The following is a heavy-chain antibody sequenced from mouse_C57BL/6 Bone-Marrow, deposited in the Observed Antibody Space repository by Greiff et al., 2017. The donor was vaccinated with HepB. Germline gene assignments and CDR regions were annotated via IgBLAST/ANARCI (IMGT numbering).Heavy chain of an antibody. CDR2: ISNGGGST. D-gene: IGHD2-3*01. V-gene: IGHV5-12*01. J-gene: IGHJ2*01. CDR1: GFTFSDYY. Sequence: EVQGVESGGGLVQPGGSLKLSCAASGFTFSDYYMYWVRQTPEKRLEWVAYISNGGGSTYYPDTVKGRVTISRDNAKNTLYLQMSRLKSEDTAMYYCARQRWSYFDYWGQGTTLTVSS. CDR3: ARQRWSYFDY.